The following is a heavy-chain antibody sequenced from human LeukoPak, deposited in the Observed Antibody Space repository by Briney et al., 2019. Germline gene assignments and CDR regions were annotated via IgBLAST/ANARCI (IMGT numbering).Heavy chain of an antibody. Sequence: LQTLSLTCSVSGGSISSDDYWSWIRQHPGEGLEWIGYIYYRGSTYYNPSLKSRVTISADTSKNHFSLKLSSVTAADTAVYYCARATGWGGDWFDPWGQGTLVTVSS. J-gene: IGHJ5*02. V-gene: IGHV4-31*03. CDR2: IYYRGST. D-gene: IGHD6-19*01. CDR3: ARATGWGGDWFDP. CDR1: GGSISSDDY.